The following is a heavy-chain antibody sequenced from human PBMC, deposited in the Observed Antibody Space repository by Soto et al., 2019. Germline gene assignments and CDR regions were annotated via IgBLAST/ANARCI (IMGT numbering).Heavy chain of an antibody. Sequence: SETLSLTCSFYCGSFSGYYLSLIRQPPFKGLEWIGEINHSGSTNYNPSLKSRVTISVDTSKNQFSLKLSSVTAADTAVYYCARGYYDFWSGYYPFDYWGQGTLVTVSS. J-gene: IGHJ4*02. CDR3: ARGYYDFWSGYYPFDY. CDR1: CGSFSGYY. D-gene: IGHD3-3*01. CDR2: INHSGST. V-gene: IGHV4-34*01.